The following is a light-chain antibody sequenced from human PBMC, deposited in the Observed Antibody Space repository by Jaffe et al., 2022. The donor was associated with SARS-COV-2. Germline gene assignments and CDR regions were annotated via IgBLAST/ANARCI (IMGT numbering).Light chain of an antibody. V-gene: IGKV1-9*01. CDR1: QVISSY. J-gene: IGKJ4*01. Sequence: DIQLTQSPSFLSASVGDRVTITCRASQVISSYLAWFQQESGKAPKLLIYAASTLQSGVPSRFSGSGSETEFTLTIDSLRPEDFATYYCQQSHSYPLTFGGGTKVEIK. CDR3: QQSHSYPLT. CDR2: AAS.